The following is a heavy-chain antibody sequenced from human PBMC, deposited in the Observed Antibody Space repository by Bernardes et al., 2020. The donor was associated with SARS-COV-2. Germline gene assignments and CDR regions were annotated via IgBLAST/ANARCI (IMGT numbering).Heavy chain of an antibody. Sequence: GGSLRLSCAASGLTVSNNYMNWVRQAPGKGLEWVSVFYSGGSTYYADSVKGRFTISRDNSKNTLYLQMNSLRVEDTAVYYCARDARGMDVWGQGTTVTVSS. CDR2: FYSGGST. CDR1: GLTVSNNY. J-gene: IGHJ6*02. CDR3: ARDARGMDV. V-gene: IGHV3-66*01.